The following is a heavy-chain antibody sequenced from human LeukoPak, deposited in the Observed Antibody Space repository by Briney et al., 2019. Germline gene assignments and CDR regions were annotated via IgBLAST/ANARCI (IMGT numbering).Heavy chain of an antibody. CDR1: GFTFSSYS. CDR2: ISSSSSTI. J-gene: IGHJ4*02. D-gene: IGHD1-26*01. V-gene: IGHV3-48*04. CDR3: ARVGSYSHTQYYFDY. Sequence: PGGSLRLSCAASGFTFSSYSMNWVRQAPGKGLEWVSYISSSSSTIYYADSVKGRFTISRDNAKNSLYLQMNSLRAEDTALYHCARVGSYSHTQYYFDYWGQGILVTVSS.